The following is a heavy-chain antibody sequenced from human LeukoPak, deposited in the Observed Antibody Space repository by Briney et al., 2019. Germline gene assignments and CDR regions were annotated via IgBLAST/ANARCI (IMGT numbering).Heavy chain of an antibody. J-gene: IGHJ3*02. V-gene: IGHV4-61*02. CDR2: IYTSGST. CDR1: GGSISSSSYY. CDR3: ARVAREQEDPGAFDI. Sequence: SETLSLTCTVSGGSISSSSYYWSWIRQPAGKGLEWTGRIYTSGSTNYNPSLKSRVTISVDTSKNQFSLKLSSVTAADTAVYYCARVAREQEDPGAFDIWGQGTMVTVSS. D-gene: IGHD1-26*01.